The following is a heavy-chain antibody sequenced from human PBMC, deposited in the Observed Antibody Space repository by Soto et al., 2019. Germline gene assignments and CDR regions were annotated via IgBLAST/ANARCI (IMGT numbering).Heavy chain of an antibody. J-gene: IGHJ4*02. CDR3: ARDQVPNY. CDR2: IYYSGST. V-gene: IGHV4-61*01. Sequence: SETLSLTCTVSGGSVSSGISYWGWIRQPPGKGLEWIGHIYYSGSTNYNPSLKSRVTISVDTSKNQFSLKLSSVTAADTAVYYCARDQVPNYWGQGTLVTVSS. CDR1: GGSVSSGISY.